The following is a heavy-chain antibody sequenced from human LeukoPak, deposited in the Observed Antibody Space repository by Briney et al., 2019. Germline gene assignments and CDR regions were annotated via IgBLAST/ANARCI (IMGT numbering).Heavy chain of an antibody. J-gene: IGHJ4*02. CDR1: GFTFSSCG. V-gene: IGHV3-30*18. CDR3: AKSTTVTQRGYFDY. Sequence: GGSLRLSCAASGFTFSSCGMHWVRQAPAKGLEWVAIISYDGSNKYYADSVKGRFTISRDNSKNTLYLQMNSLRAEDTAVYYCAKSTTVTQRGYFDYWGQGTLVTVSS. CDR2: ISYDGSNK. D-gene: IGHD4-17*01.